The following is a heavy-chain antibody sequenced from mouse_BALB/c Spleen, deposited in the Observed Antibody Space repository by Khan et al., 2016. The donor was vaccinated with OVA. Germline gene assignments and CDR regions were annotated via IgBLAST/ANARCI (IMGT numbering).Heavy chain of an antibody. D-gene: IGHD1-1*01. CDR1: GYIFTNYW. Sequence: VQLQQSGTVLARPGASVKMSCKASGYIFTNYWMHWVKQRPGQGLEWIGGIYPGNSDTSYNQKFKGKAKLTAVTSASTAYMELSSLTNEDSAVYNCTRAGYGAFAYWGQGTLVTVSA. J-gene: IGHJ3*01. CDR3: TRAGYGAFAY. CDR2: IYPGNSDT. V-gene: IGHV1-5*01.